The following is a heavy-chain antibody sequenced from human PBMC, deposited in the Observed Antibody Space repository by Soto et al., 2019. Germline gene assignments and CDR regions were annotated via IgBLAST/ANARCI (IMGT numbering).Heavy chain of an antibody. CDR2: ISSSSSYI. J-gene: IGHJ3*02. CDR3: ARSGGAAIPAFDI. D-gene: IGHD2-2*02. CDR1: GFTFSSYS. Sequence: GGSLRLSCAASGFTFSSYSMNWVRQAPGKGLEWVSSISSSSSYIYYADSVKGRFTISRDNAKNSLYLQMNSLRAEDTAVYYCARSGGAAIPAFDIWGQGTMVTVSS. V-gene: IGHV3-21*01.